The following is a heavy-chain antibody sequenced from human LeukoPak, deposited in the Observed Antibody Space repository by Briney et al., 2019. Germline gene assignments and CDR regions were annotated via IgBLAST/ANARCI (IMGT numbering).Heavy chain of an antibody. V-gene: IGHV1-2*03. CDR3: ARVANGDYAVYCFDY. J-gene: IGHJ4*02. D-gene: IGHD4-17*01. CDR2: INPNSGGT. CDR1: GYTFRGYY. Sequence: LVASVKVSCKASGYTFRGYYMHWVRQAPGQGLEWMGWINPNSGGTNYAQKFQGRVTMTRDTSISTAYMELSRLRSDDTAVYYCARVANGDYAVYCFDYWGQGTLVTVSS.